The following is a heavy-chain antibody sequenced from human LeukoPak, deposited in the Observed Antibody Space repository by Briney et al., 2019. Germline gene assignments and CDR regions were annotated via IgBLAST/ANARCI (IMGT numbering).Heavy chain of an antibody. CDR1: GYTFTGYY. CDR2: INPNSGGT. Sequence: ASVKVSCKASGYTFTGYYMHWVRQAPGQGLEWMGWINPNSGGTNYAQKFQGRVTMTRDTSISTAYMELSRLRSGDTAVYYCARAGTYCTNGVCYKIPDYWGQGTLVTVSS. CDR3: ARAGTYCTNGVCYKIPDY. V-gene: IGHV1-2*02. J-gene: IGHJ4*02. D-gene: IGHD2-8*01.